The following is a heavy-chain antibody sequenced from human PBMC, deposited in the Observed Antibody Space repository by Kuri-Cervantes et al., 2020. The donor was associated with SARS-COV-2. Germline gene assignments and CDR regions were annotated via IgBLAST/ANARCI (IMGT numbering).Heavy chain of an antibody. CDR2: IYYSGST. Sequence: GSLRLSCTVSGGSISSYYWSWIRQPPGKGLEWIGYIYYSGSTYYNPSLKSRVTISVDTSKNQFSLKLSSVTAADTAVYYCARGGEMRLRKTGTVIDYWGQGTLVTVSS. CDR3: ARGGEMRLRKTGTVIDY. V-gene: IGHV4-59*08. D-gene: IGHD1-1*01. CDR1: GGSISSYY. J-gene: IGHJ4*02.